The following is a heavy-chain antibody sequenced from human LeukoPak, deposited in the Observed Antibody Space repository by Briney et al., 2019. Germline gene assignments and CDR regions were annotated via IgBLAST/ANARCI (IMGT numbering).Heavy chain of an antibody. J-gene: IGHJ4*02. CDR1: GYTFTDYY. CDR3: AREGPIVGATHLVDY. V-gene: IGHV1-2*02. CDR2: INPNSGGT. D-gene: IGHD1-26*01. Sequence: GAPVKVSCKAYGYTFTDYYMHWVRQAPGQGLEWMGWINPNSGGTNYAQKFQGRVTMTRDTSISTAYMELSRLRSDDTAVYYCAREGPIVGATHLVDYWGQGTLVTVSS.